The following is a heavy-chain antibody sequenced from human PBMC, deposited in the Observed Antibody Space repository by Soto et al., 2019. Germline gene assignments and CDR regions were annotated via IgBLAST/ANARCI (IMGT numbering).Heavy chain of an antibody. CDR1: GFVFKNYG. V-gene: IGHV3-33*01. J-gene: IGHJ4*02. Sequence: QVQLVESGGGVVQPGRSLRVSCAASGFVFKNYGMHWVRQAPGTGLEWVAVIWFDGSNKYYTESVKGRFTISRDDSRNTVSLELNSLRGEDTALYYCAREGGPQVGGGAKLDHFDQWGEGTLLTVSS. CDR2: IWFDGSNK. D-gene: IGHD6-6*01. CDR3: AREGGPQVGGGAKLDHFDQ.